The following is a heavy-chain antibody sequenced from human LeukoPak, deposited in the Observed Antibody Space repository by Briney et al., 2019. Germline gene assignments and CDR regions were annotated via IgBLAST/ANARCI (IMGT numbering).Heavy chain of an antibody. J-gene: IGHJ4*02. CDR2: IYSGGST. D-gene: IGHD2-15*01. CDR3: ARLSGGSKEDY. V-gene: IGHV3-53*01. CDR1: GFTINSNY. Sequence: GGSLRLSCAASGFTINSNYMTWVRQAPGEGLEWVSVIYSGGSTYYADSVKGRFTISRDNSKNTLYLQMNSLRAEDTAVYYCARLSGGSKEDYWGQGTLVTVSS.